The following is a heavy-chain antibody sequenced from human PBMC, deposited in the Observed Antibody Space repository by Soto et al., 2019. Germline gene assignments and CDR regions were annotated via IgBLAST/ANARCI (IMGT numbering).Heavy chain of an antibody. Sequence: SETLSLTCAVYGGSFSGYYWSWIRQPPGKGLEWIGEINHSGSTNYNPSLKSRVTISVDTSKNQFSLKLSSVTAAAPAVYYCPRILTLVRGRWPPPSKYNFEYWGQGTLGTVS. CDR1: GGSFSGYY. V-gene: IGHV4-34*01. D-gene: IGHD3-10*01. J-gene: IGHJ4*02. CDR3: PRILTLVRGRWPPPSKYNFEY. CDR2: INHSGST.